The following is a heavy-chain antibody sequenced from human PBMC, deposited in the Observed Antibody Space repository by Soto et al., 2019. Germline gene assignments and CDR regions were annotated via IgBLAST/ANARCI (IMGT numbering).Heavy chain of an antibody. CDR2: IYYSGST. V-gene: IGHV4-30-2*03. J-gene: IGHJ6*02. CDR3: ARLKGDFWSGYYIYGMDV. D-gene: IGHD3-3*01. CDR1: GGSISSGGYS. Sequence: PSETLSLTCAVSGGSISSGGYSWSWIRQPPGKGLEWIGYIYYSGSTYYNPSLKSRVTISVDTSKNQFSLKLSSVTAADTAVYYCARLKGDFWSGYYIYGMDVWGQGTTVTVSS.